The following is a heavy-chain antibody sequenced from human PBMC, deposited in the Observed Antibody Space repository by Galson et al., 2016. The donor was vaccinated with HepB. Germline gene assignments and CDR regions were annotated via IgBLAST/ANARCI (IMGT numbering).Heavy chain of an antibody. V-gene: IGHV6-1*01. D-gene: IGHD7-27*01. CDR1: GDSVSNNNAD. J-gene: IGHJ4*02. CDR3: ARSHLLGRGFGW. CDR2: TFYRSNWQN. Sequence: CAISGDSVSNNNADWYWIRQSPSRGLECLGRTFYRSNWQNDYAESVKSRITINPDTSKNEFSLHLSSVTPEDTGVYYCARSHLLGRGFGWWGPGTPVTVSS.